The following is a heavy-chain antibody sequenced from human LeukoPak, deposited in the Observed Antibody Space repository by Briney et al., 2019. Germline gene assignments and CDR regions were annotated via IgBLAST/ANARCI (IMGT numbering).Heavy chain of an antibody. Sequence: GGSLRLSCAASGFTFSSYAMTWVRQAPGKGLEWVSAISGSGGSTYYADSVKGRFTISRDNSKNTLYLQMNSLRAEDTAVYYCASPHRGWERPAGTGGKYYFDYWGQGTLVTVSS. CDR1: GFTFSSYA. V-gene: IGHV3-23*01. CDR3: ASPHRGWERPAGTGGKYYFDY. J-gene: IGHJ4*02. CDR2: ISGSGGST. D-gene: IGHD1-26*01.